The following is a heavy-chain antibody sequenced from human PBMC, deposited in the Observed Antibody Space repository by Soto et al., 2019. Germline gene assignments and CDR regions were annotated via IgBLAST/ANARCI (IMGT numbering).Heavy chain of an antibody. CDR3: ARNKNLVLLNWFAP. V-gene: IGHV1-69*13. Sequence: SVKVSCKASGGTFSSYAISWVRQAPGQGLEWMGGIIPIFGTANYAQKFQGRVTITADESTSTAYMELSSLRSEDTAVYYCARNKNLVLLNWFAPWGQGTLVTVPQ. J-gene: IGHJ5*02. CDR1: GGTFSSYA. CDR2: IIPIFGTA. D-gene: IGHD3-10*01.